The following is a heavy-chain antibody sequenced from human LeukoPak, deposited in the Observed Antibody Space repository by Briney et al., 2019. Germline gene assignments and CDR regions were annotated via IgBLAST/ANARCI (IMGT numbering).Heavy chain of an antibody. D-gene: IGHD3-10*01. V-gene: IGHV3-30*02. CDR2: IRYDGSDK. CDR1: RFVFSSTG. CDR3: ARRYASGTLREAMDV. J-gene: IGHJ6*02. Sequence: GGSLRLSCAASRFVFSSTGMHWVRQAPGKGLEWVAYIRYDGSDKFYADSVKGRFTISRDNSKNSLYLQMSSLRAEDTAVYYCARRYASGTLREAMDVWGQGTSVIVFS.